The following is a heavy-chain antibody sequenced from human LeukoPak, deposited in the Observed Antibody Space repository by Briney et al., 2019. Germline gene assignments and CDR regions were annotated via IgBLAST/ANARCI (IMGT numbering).Heavy chain of an antibody. CDR1: GDSVSSNSAA. Sequence: SQTLSLTCAISGDSVSSNSAAWNWIRQSPSRGLEWLGRTYYRSKWYNDYAVSVKSRITINPDTSKNQFSLQLNSVTPEDTAVYYCARDRGGCTNGVCLGYYFDYWGQGTLVTVSS. CDR2: TYYRSKWYN. J-gene: IGHJ4*02. CDR3: ARDRGGCTNGVCLGYYFDY. V-gene: IGHV6-1*01. D-gene: IGHD2-8*01.